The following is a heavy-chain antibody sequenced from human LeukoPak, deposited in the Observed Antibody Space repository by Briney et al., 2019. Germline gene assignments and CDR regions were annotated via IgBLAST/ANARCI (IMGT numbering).Heavy chain of an antibody. CDR1: GGSISSYY. D-gene: IGHD5-12*01. CDR2: IKQDGSEK. CDR3: ARDSGSRWLHYYYYYGMDV. Sequence: ETLSLTCTVSGGSISSYYWSWVRQAPGKGLEWVANIKQDGSEKYYVDSVKGRFTISRDNAKNSLYLQMNSLRAEDTAVYYCARDSGSRWLHYYYYYGMDVWGQGTTVTVSS. J-gene: IGHJ6*02. V-gene: IGHV3-7*01.